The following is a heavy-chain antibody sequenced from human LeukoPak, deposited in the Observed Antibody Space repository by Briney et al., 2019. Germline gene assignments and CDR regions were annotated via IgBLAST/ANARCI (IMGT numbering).Heavy chain of an antibody. J-gene: IGHJ6*02. D-gene: IGHD6-13*01. Sequence: SETLSLTCTVSGGSISSYYWGWIRQPPGKGLEWIGSIYYSGSTYYNPSLKSRVTISVDTSKNQFSLKLSSVTAADTAVYYCARHSVSSSYYYYYYGMDVWGQGTTVTVSS. CDR1: GGSISSYY. CDR2: IYYSGST. V-gene: IGHV4-39*01. CDR3: ARHSVSSSYYYYYYGMDV.